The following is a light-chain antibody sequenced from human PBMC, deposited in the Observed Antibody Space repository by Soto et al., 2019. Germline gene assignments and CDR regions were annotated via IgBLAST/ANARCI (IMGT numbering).Light chain of an antibody. CDR1: QSISSY. V-gene: IGKV1-39*01. CDR2: AAS. CDR3: RQGYRTPLT. J-gene: IGKJ1*01. Sequence: DIQMTQSPSSLSASVGDRVTITCRASQSISSYLNWYQQRPGKAPKLLIYAASTLQSGVPSRFSGSGSGTDFTLTISSLQPEDFATYYCRQGYRTPLTFGQGTKVDIK.